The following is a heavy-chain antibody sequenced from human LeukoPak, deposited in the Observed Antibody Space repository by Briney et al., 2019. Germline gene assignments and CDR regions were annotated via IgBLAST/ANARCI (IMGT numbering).Heavy chain of an antibody. CDR1: GFDFNTYW. V-gene: IGHV3-74*01. CDR3: VRAGYRDAYNL. J-gene: IGHJ4*02. CDR2: INSDGTNT. Sequence: GGSLRLSCAASGFDFNTYWMDWVRQVPGKGLVWVSRINSDGTNTIYADSVKGRFTISRDNAKNTLSLQMTSLRAEDTAVYYCVRAGYRDAYNLWGQGTLVTVPS. D-gene: IGHD5-24*01.